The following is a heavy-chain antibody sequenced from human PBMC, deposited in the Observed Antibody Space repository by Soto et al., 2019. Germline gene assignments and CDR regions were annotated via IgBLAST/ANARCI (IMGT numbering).Heavy chain of an antibody. Sequence: VQLVESGGGLVQPGGSLRLSCAASGFTFSSYWMSWVRQAPGKGLEWVANIKQDGSEKYYVDSVKGRFTISRDNAKNSLYLQMNSLRAEDTAVYYCARGGATMVRGVRSGAFDIWGQGTMVTVSS. V-gene: IGHV3-7*01. CDR1: GFTFSSYW. D-gene: IGHD3-10*01. CDR3: ARGGATMVRGVRSGAFDI. J-gene: IGHJ3*02. CDR2: IKQDGSEK.